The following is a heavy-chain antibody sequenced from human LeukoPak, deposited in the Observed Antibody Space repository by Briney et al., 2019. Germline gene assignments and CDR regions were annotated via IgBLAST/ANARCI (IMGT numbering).Heavy chain of an antibody. V-gene: IGHV3-30*11. CDR1: GVTFITAA. CDR3: ASGRYHEH. D-gene: IGHD1-26*01. Sequence: GGALRLSCAASGVTFITAAMRCGRQAPGEGLECGAVMLYDGSNTYYADSVKGRFTISRDNSKNTLSLQMSSLRAEDTAVYYCASGRYHEHCGQGTLVTVSS. CDR2: MLYDGSNT. J-gene: IGHJ1*01.